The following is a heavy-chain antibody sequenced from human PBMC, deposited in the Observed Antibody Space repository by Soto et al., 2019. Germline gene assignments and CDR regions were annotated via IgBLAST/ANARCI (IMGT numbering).Heavy chain of an antibody. V-gene: IGHV3-30-3*01. CDR2: ISNDGSKN. D-gene: IGHD2-21*01. CDR1: GFTFSTSA. Sequence: QVQLVESGGGVVQPGRSLRLSCAASGFTFSTSAMHWVRQAPGKGLEWVAIISNDGSKNDFADSVKGRFTLSRDNSKNTLYLQMNSLRAEDTALYYCARASYCRGDYCYIIDFWGQGTLVIVSS. J-gene: IGHJ4*02. CDR3: ARASYCRGDYCYIIDF.